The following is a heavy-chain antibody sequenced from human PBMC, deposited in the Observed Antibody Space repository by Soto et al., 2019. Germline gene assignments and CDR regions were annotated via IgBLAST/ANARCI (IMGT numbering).Heavy chain of an antibody. D-gene: IGHD2-2*01. Sequence: GGSLRLSCAASGFTFSNAWMSWVRQAPGKGLEWVGRIKSKTDGGTTDYAAPVKGRFTISRDDSKNTLYLQMNSLKTEDTAVYYCTTDRYIVVVVPAAMLWGQGTLVTVSS. CDR3: TTDRYIVVVVPAAML. J-gene: IGHJ4*02. CDR1: GFTFSNAW. CDR2: IKSKTDGGTT. V-gene: IGHV3-15*01.